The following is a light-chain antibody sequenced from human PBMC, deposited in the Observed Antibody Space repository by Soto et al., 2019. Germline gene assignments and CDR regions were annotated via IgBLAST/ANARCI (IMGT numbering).Light chain of an antibody. CDR3: QSYDSSLSAWV. V-gene: IGLV1-40*01. Sequence: QSVLTQPPSVSGAPGQRVAISCTGSSSNIGAGYDVHWYQQFPGTAPKLLIYGNSNRPSGVPDGFSASKSGTSASLAITGLQAEDEADYYCQSYDSSLSAWVFGGGTKVTVL. CDR2: GNS. CDR1: SSNIGAGYD. J-gene: IGLJ3*02.